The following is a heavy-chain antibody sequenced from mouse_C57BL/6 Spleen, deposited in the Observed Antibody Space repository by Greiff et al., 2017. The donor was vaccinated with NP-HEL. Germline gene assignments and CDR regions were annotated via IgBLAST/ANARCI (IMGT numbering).Heavy chain of an antibody. CDR2: IYPGSGST. J-gene: IGHJ2*01. CDR3: ARATMVTTAGYYFDY. CDR1: GYTFTSYW. D-gene: IGHD2-2*01. Sequence: QVQLQQSGAELVKPGASVKMSCKASGYTFTSYWITWVKQRPGQGLEWIGDIYPGSGSTNYNEKFKSKATLTVDTSSSTAYMQLSSLTSEDSAVYYCARATMVTTAGYYFDYWGQGTTLTVSS. V-gene: IGHV1-55*01.